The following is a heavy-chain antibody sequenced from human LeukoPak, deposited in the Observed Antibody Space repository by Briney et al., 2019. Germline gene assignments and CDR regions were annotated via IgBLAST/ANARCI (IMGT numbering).Heavy chain of an antibody. CDR1: GGSFSGYY. Sequence: SETLSLTCAVYGGSFSGYYWSWIRQPPGKGLEWIGEINHSGSTNYNPSLKSRVTISVDTSKNQFSLKLSSVTTADTAVYYCARHPLGARVGFDYWGQGTLVTVSS. CDR2: INHSGST. D-gene: IGHD7-27*01. J-gene: IGHJ4*02. V-gene: IGHV4-34*01. CDR3: ARHPLGARVGFDY.